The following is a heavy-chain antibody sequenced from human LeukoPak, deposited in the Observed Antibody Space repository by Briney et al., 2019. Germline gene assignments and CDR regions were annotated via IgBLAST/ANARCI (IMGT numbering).Heavy chain of an antibody. CDR3: AREVYYYGSGSYRERIGHFQH. CDR1: GYSIGSGYY. Sequence: SETLSLTCAVSGYSIGSGYYWGWIRQPPGKGLEWIGSIYHSGSTYYNPSLKSGVTISVDTSKNQFSLKLSSVTAADTAVYYCAREVYYYGSGSYRERIGHFQHWGQGTLVTVSS. J-gene: IGHJ1*01. CDR2: IYHSGST. V-gene: IGHV4-38-2*02. D-gene: IGHD3-10*01.